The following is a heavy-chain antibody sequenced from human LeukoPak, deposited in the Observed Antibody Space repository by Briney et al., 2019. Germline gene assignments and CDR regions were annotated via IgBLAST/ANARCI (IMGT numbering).Heavy chain of an antibody. V-gene: IGHV5-51*01. D-gene: IGHD2-15*01. J-gene: IGHJ6*02. Sequence: GESLKISCKGSGYSFTSYWIGWVRQMPGKGLEWMGIIYPGDSDTRYSPSFQGQVTISADKSISTAHLQWSSLKASDTAMYYCARSCSGGSCYSSYYYGMDVWGQGTTVTVSS. CDR2: IYPGDSDT. CDR1: GYSFTSYW. CDR3: ARSCSGGSCYSSYYYGMDV.